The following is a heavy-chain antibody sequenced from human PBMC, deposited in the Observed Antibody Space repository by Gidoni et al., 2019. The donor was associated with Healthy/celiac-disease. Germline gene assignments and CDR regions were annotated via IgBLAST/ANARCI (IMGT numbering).Heavy chain of an antibody. CDR3: AMAASYYDFWSGYYNGFDL. CDR2: MNPNSGNT. D-gene: IGHD3-3*01. CDR1: GYTFTSYD. J-gene: IGHJ5*02. Sequence: QVQLVQSGAEVKKPGASVKVSCKASGYTFTSYDINWVRQATGQGLEWMGWMNPNSGNTGYAQKFQGRVTMTRNTSISTAYMELSSLRSEDTAVYYCAMAASYYDFWSGYYNGFDLWGQGTLVTVSS. V-gene: IGHV1-8*01.